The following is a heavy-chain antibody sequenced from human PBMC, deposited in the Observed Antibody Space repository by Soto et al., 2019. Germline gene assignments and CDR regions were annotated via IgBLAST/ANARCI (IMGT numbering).Heavy chain of an antibody. CDR2: MNHSGST. D-gene: IGHD1-26*01. CDR1: GGSFSGYY. J-gene: IGHJ4*02. Sequence: PSETLSLTCAVYGGSFSGYYWSWIRQPPGKGLEWIGEMNHSGSTNYNPSLKSRVSISVDTSKNQFSLKLRSVTAADTAVYYCARRRSEDSWSYSHDYWGQGTLVTVSS. V-gene: IGHV4-34*01. CDR3: ARRRSEDSWSYSHDY.